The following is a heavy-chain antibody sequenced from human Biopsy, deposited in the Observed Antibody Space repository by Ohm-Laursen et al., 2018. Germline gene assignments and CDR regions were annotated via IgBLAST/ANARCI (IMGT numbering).Heavy chain of an antibody. V-gene: IGHV2-70*04. CDR2: IDWAGGT. D-gene: IGHD1-26*01. CDR3: ARASASQYYGVDV. Sequence: PTQTLTLTRTFSGFSFTTVGMRVTWIRQAPGKALEWLAHIDWAGGTRYSASLKTRLSISKDTFKDQVVLTMTDIDPVDTATYYCARASASQYYGVDVWGQGTSVTVSS. J-gene: IGHJ6*02. CDR1: GFSFTTVGMR.